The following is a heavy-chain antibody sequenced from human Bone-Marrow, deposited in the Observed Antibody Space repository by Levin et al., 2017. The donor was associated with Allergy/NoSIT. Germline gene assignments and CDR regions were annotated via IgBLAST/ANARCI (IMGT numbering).Heavy chain of an antibody. V-gene: IGHV3-13*01. CDR1: GFTFSSYD. Sequence: PGGSLRLSCAASGFTFSSYDMHWVRQATGKGLEWVSAIGIAGDTYYPDSEKGRFTISRENAKNSLYLQMNSLRAGDTAVYYCAREARDYHSTGGSWYLDFWGRGTLVTVS. D-gene: IGHD3-22*01. CDR3: AREARDYHSTGGSWYLDF. J-gene: IGHJ2*01. CDR2: IGIAGDT.